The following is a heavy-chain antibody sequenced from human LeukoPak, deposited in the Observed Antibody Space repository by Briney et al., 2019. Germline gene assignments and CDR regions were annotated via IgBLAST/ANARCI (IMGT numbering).Heavy chain of an antibody. CDR3: ATSYDMGWLIGY. CDR1: GFMFSSNW. Sequence: GGSLRLSCAASGFMFSSNWMSWVRLAPGKGLEWVANIKQDGSEKFYVASVKGRFTISRDNGKSSLYLQMNSLRAEDTALYYCATSYDMGWLIGYWGQGTLVTVSS. J-gene: IGHJ4*02. V-gene: IGHV3-7*03. D-gene: IGHD3/OR15-3a*01. CDR2: IKQDGSEK.